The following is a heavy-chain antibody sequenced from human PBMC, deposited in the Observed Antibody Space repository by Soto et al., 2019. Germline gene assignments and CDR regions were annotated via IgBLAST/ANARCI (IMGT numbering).Heavy chain of an antibody. V-gene: IGHV4-39*01. Sequence: PGKGLEWIGSIYYSGSTYYNPSLKSRVTISVDTSKNQFSLKLSSVTAADTAVYYCARHFFFHAENCIRYYLPVTAFLLNRSSDL. J-gene: IGHJ2*01. D-gene: IGHD3-9*01. CDR3: ARHFFFHAENCIRYYLPVTAFLLNRSSDL. CDR2: IYYSGST.